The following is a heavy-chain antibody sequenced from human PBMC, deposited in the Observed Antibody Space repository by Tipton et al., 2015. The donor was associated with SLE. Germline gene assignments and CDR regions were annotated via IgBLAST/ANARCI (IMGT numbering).Heavy chain of an antibody. CDR1: GFSFDDYA. Sequence: SLRLSCVVSGFSFDDYAMHWVRQTPGKGLEWVSGINWNGGSTGYADSVKGRFTISRDNAKNSLYVQMNSLRAEDTALYYCARVTGGLEHYYGMDVWGQGTTVTVSS. V-gene: IGHV3-20*04. CDR3: ARVTGGLEHYYGMDV. J-gene: IGHJ6*02. D-gene: IGHD2-8*02. CDR2: INWNGGST.